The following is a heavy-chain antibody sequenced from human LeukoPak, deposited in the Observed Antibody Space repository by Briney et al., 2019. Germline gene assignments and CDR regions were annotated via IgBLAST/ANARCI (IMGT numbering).Heavy chain of an antibody. CDR3: ARVISGFWTGYYDPFDI. D-gene: IGHD3/OR15-3a*01. CDR2: FNPNTYTA. CDR1: GYTFTSYD. V-gene: IGHV1-8*03. Sequence: ASVKVSCKASGYTFTSYDINWVRQATGQGLEWMGWFNPNTYTAGYAQNFQGRVTITGDSSMSTAYMELTNLRSEDTAVYYCARVISGFWTGYYDPFDIWGQGTMVTVSS. J-gene: IGHJ3*02.